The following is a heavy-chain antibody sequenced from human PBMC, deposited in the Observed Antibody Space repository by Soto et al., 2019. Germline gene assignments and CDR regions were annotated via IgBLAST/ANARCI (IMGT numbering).Heavy chain of an antibody. CDR2: TYYSGNT. Sequence: WVRQAPGKGLEWIGSTYYSGNTHYNPSLKSRVTISVDTSRNQFSLELSSVTAADTAVYYCARLLYGMDVWGQGTTVTVSS. V-gene: IGHV4-39*01. CDR3: ARLLYGMDV. J-gene: IGHJ6*02.